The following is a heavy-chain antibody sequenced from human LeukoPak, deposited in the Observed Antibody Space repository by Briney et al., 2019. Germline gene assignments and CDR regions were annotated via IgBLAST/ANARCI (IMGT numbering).Heavy chain of an antibody. CDR3: ARDPWGPAGYSYGYDY. Sequence: SETLSLTCTVSGGSISSSGYYWGWIRQPPGKGLGWIGSIYYSGSTYYNPSLKSRVTISVDTSKNQFSLKLSSVTAADTAVYYCARDPWGPAGYSYGYDYWGQGTLVTVSS. CDR1: GGSISSSGYY. V-gene: IGHV4-39*07. CDR2: IYYSGST. J-gene: IGHJ4*02. D-gene: IGHD5-18*01.